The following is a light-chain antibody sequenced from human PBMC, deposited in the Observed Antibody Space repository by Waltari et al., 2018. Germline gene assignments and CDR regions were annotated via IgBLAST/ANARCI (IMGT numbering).Light chain of an antibody. J-gene: IGLJ3*02. CDR1: SSDVRAYNY. Sequence: QSALTQPASVSGSPGQSITISCTGTSSDVRAYNYVSWYQQKPGKAPQLIIYEVRDRPPGVPNRFSGSKSGYTAFLTISGLQAEDEADYYVSSYTTSRTWVFGGGTKLTVL. CDR3: SSYTTSRTWV. CDR2: EVR. V-gene: IGLV2-14*01.